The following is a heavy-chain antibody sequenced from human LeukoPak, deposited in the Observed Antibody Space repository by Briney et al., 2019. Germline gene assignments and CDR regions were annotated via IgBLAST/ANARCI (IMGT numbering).Heavy chain of an antibody. J-gene: IGHJ3*02. CDR2: SSSSGSGT. V-gene: IGHV3-48*03. CDR1: GFTLSSYE. CDR3: ARVGSCSGGRFPDAFDI. D-gene: IGHD2-15*01. Sequence: PGGSLRLSCAASGFTLSSYEMNWVRQAPGKGLEWVSYSSSSGSGTYYADSVKGRFTISRENAKNSLYLQMNSLRDEDTAVYYCARVGSCSGGRFPDAFDIWGQGTMVTISS.